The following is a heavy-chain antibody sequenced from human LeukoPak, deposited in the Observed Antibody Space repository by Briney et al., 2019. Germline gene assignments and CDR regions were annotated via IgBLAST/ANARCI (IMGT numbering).Heavy chain of an antibody. CDR1: GGSISSYY. Sequence: SETLSLTCTVSGGSISSYYWSWIRQPPGKGLEWIGYIYYSGSTNYNPSLKSRVTISVDTSKNQFSLKLSSVTAADTAVYYCARGGWSGYLYYMDVWGKGTTVTVSS. D-gene: IGHD3-3*01. J-gene: IGHJ6*03. CDR3: ARGGWSGYLYYMDV. CDR2: IYYSGST. V-gene: IGHV4-59*01.